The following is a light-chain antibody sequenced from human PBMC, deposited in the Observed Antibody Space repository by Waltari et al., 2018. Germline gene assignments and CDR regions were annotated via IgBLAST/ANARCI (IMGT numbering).Light chain of an antibody. CDR3: QQYSSLHQT. V-gene: IGKV3-20*01. Sequence: EIVLTQSPGTLSLSPGERATLSCRARQSLSGSYLAWYQQKPGQAPRLLIYGASSRATGIPDRFSGSESGTDFTLTISRLEPEDFAVYYCQQYSSLHQTFGQGTKVEIK. J-gene: IGKJ1*01. CDR1: QSLSGSY. CDR2: GAS.